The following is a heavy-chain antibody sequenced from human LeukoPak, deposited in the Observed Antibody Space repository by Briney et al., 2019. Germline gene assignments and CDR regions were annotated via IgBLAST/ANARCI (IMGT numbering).Heavy chain of an antibody. J-gene: IGHJ4*02. V-gene: IGHV4-34*01. CDR2: INPSGTT. D-gene: IGHD3-22*01. Sequence: SETLSLTCGVSGGSFSGYYWTWIRQPPGKGLEWIGEINPSGTTNYNPSLKSRVTISVDTSKNQFSLKLSSVTAADTAVYYCAGEKDYYDSSGYYQGYWGQGTLVTVSS. CDR3: AGEKDYYDSSGYYQGY. CDR1: GGSFSGYY.